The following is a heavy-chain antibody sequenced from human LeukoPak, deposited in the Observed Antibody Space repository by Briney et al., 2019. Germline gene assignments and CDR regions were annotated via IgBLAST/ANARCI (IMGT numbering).Heavy chain of an antibody. Sequence: SETLSLTCTVSGGSISSSSYYWGWIRQPPGKGLEWIGSIYYSGSTYYNPTLKSRVTISADTSKNQFSLKLSSVTAADTAVYYCARAGQGYCTSAGCFLSLDYWGQGTLVTVSS. CDR1: GGSISSSSYY. J-gene: IGHJ4*02. V-gene: IGHV4-39*07. CDR2: IYYSGST. D-gene: IGHD2-2*01. CDR3: ARAGQGYCTSAGCFLSLDY.